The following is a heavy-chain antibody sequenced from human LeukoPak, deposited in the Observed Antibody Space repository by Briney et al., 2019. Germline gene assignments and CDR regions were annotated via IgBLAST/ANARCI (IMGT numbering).Heavy chain of an antibody. D-gene: IGHD3-9*01. Sequence: PSETLSLTCGVYGATFSAYYWTWIRQPPGKGLEWIGEINHSGSTSYNPSLSSRVTISGDKSKHQFSLKLTSMTAADTGVYYCAIADYDISTGXXKXLDYWGQGSLVVVSS. J-gene: IGHJ4*02. V-gene: IGHV4-34*08. CDR1: GATFSAYY. CDR3: AIADYDISTGXXKXLDY. CDR2: INHSGST.